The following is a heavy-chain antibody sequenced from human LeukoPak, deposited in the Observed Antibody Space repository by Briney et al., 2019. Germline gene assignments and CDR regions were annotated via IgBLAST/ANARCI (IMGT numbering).Heavy chain of an antibody. D-gene: IGHD1-26*01. V-gene: IGHV4-59*02. CDR2: IYHTGRT. CDR1: GGSVSDYY. CDR3: ARAKDHLLLVGAPKGTTPFDY. J-gene: IGHJ4*02. Sequence: SSETLSLTCTIFGGSVSDYYWSWIRQSPGKGLEWIGYIYHTGRTSYSPSLKSRVTISADTSQNQFSLKLSSVTAADTAVYYCARAKDHLLLVGAPKGTTPFDYWGQGTLVTVSS.